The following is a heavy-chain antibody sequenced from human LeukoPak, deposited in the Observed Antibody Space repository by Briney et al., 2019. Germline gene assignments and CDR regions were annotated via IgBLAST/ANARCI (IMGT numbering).Heavy chain of an antibody. CDR3: AREPPGIGGYYGMDV. V-gene: IGHV3-13*01. CDR2: IGTAGDT. J-gene: IGHJ6*02. CDR1: GFTFSSYD. D-gene: IGHD3-10*01. Sequence: GSLRLSCAASGFTFSSYDMHWVRQATGEGLEWVSAIGTAGDTYYPGSVKGRFTISRENAKNSLYLQMNSLRAGDTAVYYCAREPPGIGGYYGMDVWGQGTTVTVSS.